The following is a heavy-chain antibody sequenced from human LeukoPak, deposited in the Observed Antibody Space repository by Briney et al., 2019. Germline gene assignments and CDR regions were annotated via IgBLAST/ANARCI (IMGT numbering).Heavy chain of an antibody. V-gene: IGHV4-39*07. CDR2: IYYSGST. J-gene: IGHJ1*01. CDR3: ARGNAYYGDYGAPY. CDR1: GGSISSSSYY. D-gene: IGHD4-17*01. Sequence: SETLSLTCTVAGGSISSSSYYWGWIRQPPGKGLEWIGSIYYSGSTYYNPSLKSRVTISVDTSKNQFSLKLSSVTAADTAVYYCARGNAYYGDYGAPYWGQGTLVTVSS.